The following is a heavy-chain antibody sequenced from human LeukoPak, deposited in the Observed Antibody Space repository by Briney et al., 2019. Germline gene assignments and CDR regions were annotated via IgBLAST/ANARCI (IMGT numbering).Heavy chain of an antibody. Sequence: SETLSLTCTVSGDSISSGDYYWSWIRQPPGKGLESIAYFYYSDSTNYNPSLQSRVTISVDTSKNQFSLKLSSVTAADTAVYYCARQSREIKGLWELLPPGGFDIWGQGTMVTVSS. CDR1: GDSISSGDYY. CDR3: ARQSREIKGLWELLPPGGFDI. CDR2: FYYSDST. J-gene: IGHJ3*02. V-gene: IGHV4-61*08. D-gene: IGHD1-26*01.